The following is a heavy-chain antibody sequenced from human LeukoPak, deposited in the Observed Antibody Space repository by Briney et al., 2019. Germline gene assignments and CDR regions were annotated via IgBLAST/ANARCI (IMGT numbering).Heavy chain of an antibody. CDR2: IITYNGNT. V-gene: IGHV1-18*01. Sequence: GASVKVSCKASGYTFTSYGISWVRQAPGQGLEWMGWIITYNGNTNYAQKLQGRVTMTTDTSTSTAYMELRSLRSDDTAVFYCARGTYGDHLFDYWGQGTLVTVSS. CDR1: GYTFTSYG. D-gene: IGHD4-17*01. CDR3: ARGTYGDHLFDY. J-gene: IGHJ4*02.